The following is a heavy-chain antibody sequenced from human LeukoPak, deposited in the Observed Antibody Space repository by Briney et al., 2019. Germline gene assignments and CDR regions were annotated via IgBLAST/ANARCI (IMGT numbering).Heavy chain of an antibody. CDR3: ATTGY. J-gene: IGHJ4*02. CDR2: ISSRSSSI. D-gene: IGHD7-27*01. V-gene: IGHV3-48*01. CDR1: GFTFSEYS. Sequence: PGGSLRLSCVASGFTFSEYSINWVRQAPGKGLEWVSFISSRSSSIYYADSVKGRFTISRDNSKNTLYLQMNSLRAEDTAVYYCATTGYWGQGTLVTVSS.